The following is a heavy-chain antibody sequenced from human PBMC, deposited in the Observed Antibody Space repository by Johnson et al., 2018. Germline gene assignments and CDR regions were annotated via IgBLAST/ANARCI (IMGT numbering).Heavy chain of an antibody. CDR3: ARDSSWLLLHMDV. D-gene: IGHD3-22*01. Sequence: QVQLVESGGGVVQPGRSLRLSCAASGFTFSNYGMHWVRQSPGKGLEWVAVLSYDGSNKYYADSVKGRFTISRANSKNTLDLQMNSLRAEDTAVDYCARDSSWLLLHMDVWGQGTTVTVSS. J-gene: IGHJ6*02. V-gene: IGHV3-33*05. CDR1: GFTFSNYG. CDR2: LSYDGSNK.